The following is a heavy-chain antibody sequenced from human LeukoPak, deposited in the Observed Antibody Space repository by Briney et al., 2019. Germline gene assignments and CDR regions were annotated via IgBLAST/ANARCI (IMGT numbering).Heavy chain of an antibody. CDR3: ARAVVVITTAPFDI. CDR2: INPNSGST. CDR1: GYTLTGYY. J-gene: IGHJ3*02. V-gene: IGHV1-2*02. D-gene: IGHD3-22*01. Sequence: ASVKVSCKASGYTLTGYYMHWVRQAPGQGLEWMGWINPNSGSTNYAQKFQGRVTITTDESTSTAYMELSSLRSEDTAVYYCARAVVVITTAPFDIWGQGTMVTVSS.